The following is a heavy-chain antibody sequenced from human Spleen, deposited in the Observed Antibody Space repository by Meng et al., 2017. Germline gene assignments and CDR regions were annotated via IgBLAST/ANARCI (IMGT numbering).Heavy chain of an antibody. CDR1: GYNFPDYY. J-gene: IGHJ3*02. CDR3: ARSGPYSGYDPWAFDI. CDR2: INPKSGDT. D-gene: IGHD5-12*01. Sequence: ASVKVSCKPSGYNFPDYYIHWVRRAPGQGLEWMGRINPKSGDTHYAQKFQARVTMTGDTSISTAYMELSGLRSDDTAMYYCARSGPYSGYDPWAFDIWGQGTMVTVSS. V-gene: IGHV1-2*06.